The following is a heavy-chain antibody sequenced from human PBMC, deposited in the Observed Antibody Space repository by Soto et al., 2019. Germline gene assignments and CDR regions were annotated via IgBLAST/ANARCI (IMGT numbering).Heavy chain of an antibody. CDR3: ARGLRAGTVYFDY. Sequence: GGSLRLSCAASGFVFNNYGMHWVRQAPGKGLDWVAAISYDGSYKFYADSVNGRFTISRDNSKNTLYLQMNSLRAEDTAVYYCARGLRAGTVYFDYWGQGTLVTVSS. D-gene: IGHD6-13*01. V-gene: IGHV3-30*03. CDR2: ISYDGSYK. J-gene: IGHJ4*02. CDR1: GFVFNNYG.